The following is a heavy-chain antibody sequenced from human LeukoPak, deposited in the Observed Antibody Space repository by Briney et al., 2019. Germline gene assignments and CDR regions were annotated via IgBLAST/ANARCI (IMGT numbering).Heavy chain of an antibody. CDR1: GFSFSSYA. V-gene: IGHV3-30*04. CDR3: AKGKYYGSGRNWFDP. CDR2: ISYDGSNK. J-gene: IGHJ5*02. D-gene: IGHD3-10*01. Sequence: PGRSLRLSCAASGFSFSSYAMHWVRQAPGKGLEWVAVISYDGSNKYYADSVKGRFTISRDNSKNTLYLQMNSLRAEDTAVFYCAKGKYYGSGRNWFDPWGQGTQVTVSS.